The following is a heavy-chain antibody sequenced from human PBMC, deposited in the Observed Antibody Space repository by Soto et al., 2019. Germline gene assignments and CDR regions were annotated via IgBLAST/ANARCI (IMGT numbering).Heavy chain of an antibody. CDR1: GYVFTTVW. CDR3: ARVHYDFYYYGMDV. V-gene: IGHV5-51*03. D-gene: IGHD3-3*01. Sequence: GYCRDISCEGCGYVFTTVWIVWVRQMPGKGLEWMGIIYPGDSDTRYSPSFQGQVTISADKSISTAYLQWSSLKASDTAMYYCARVHYDFYYYGMDVWGQGTTVTVSS. J-gene: IGHJ6*02. CDR2: IYPGDSDT.